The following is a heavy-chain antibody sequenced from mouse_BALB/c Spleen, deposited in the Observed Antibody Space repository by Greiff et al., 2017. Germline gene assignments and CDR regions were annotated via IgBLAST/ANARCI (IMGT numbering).Heavy chain of an antibody. D-gene: IGHD2-4*01. CDR2: INPNNGGT. V-gene: IGHV1-18*01. J-gene: IGHJ4*01. CDR1: GYTFTDYN. CDR3: ARYDYDARGAMDY. Sequence: VQLQRSGPELVKPGASVKIPCKASGYTFTDYNMDWVKQSHGKSLEWIGDINPNNGGTIYNQKFKGKATLTVDKSSSTAYMELRSLTSEDTAVYYCARYDYDARGAMDYWGQGTSVTVSS.